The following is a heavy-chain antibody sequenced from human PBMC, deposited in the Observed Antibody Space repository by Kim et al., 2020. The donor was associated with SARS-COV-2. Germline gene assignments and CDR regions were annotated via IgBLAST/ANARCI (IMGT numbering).Heavy chain of an antibody. J-gene: IGHJ5*02. D-gene: IGHD6-13*01. CDR2: LNSDGTTP. V-gene: IGHV3-74*03. CDR1: GFPFNTYW. Sequence: GGSLRLSCATSGFPFNTYWMHWVRQAPGKGLVWVARLNSDGTTPMYADAVRGRFTISRDNSQNTLFLEMSSLRVEDTAVYYCARDRRYLGISFDPSGQGTLVIVSS. CDR3: ARDRRYLGISFDP.